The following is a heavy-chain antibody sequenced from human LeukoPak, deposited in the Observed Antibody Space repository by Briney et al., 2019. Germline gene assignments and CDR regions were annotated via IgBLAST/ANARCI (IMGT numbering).Heavy chain of an antibody. J-gene: IGHJ6*02. CDR3: ARDRQQLYGMDV. V-gene: IGHV3-21*01. D-gene: IGHD6-13*01. Sequence: GRSLRLSCAASGFTFSSYSMNWVRQAPGKGLEWVSSISSSSSYIYYADSVKGRFTISRDNAKNSLYLQMNSLRAEDTAVYYCARDRQQLYGMDVWGQGTTVTVSS. CDR2: ISSSSSYI. CDR1: GFTFSSYS.